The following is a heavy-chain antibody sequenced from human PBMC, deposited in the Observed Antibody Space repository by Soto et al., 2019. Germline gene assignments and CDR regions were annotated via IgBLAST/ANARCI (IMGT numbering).Heavy chain of an antibody. CDR3: ASQSTVTDYYYGMDV. Sequence: QVQLVQSGAEVKKPGASVKVSCKASGYTFTSYGISWVRQAPGQGLEWMGWISAYNGNTNYAQKLQGRVTMTTDTSTSTAYMELRSLSSDDTAVYYCASQSTVTDYYYGMDVWGQGTTVTVSS. D-gene: IGHD4-17*01. CDR2: ISAYNGNT. CDR1: GYTFTSYG. V-gene: IGHV1-18*01. J-gene: IGHJ6*02.